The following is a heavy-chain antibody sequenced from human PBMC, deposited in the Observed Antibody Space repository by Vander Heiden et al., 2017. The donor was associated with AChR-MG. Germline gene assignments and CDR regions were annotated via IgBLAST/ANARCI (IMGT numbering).Heavy chain of an antibody. D-gene: IGHD3-10*01. V-gene: IGHV3-23*01. CDR3: AKTPRGTYNSGIDP. Sequence: EVQLLESGGGLVQPGGSLSLSCAASGFTFSSYAMSWVRQAPGKGLEWVSGIGGSGGSTYYADSVKGRFTISRDNSKNTLFLQMNSLRGEDTAVYYCAKTPRGTYNSGIDPWGQGTLVTVSS. CDR1: GFTFSSYA. J-gene: IGHJ5*02. CDR2: IGGSGGST.